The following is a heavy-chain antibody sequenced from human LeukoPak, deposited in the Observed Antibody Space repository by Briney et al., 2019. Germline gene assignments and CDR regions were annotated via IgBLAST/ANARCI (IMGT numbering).Heavy chain of an antibody. J-gene: IGHJ4*02. CDR3: ATRVAMVDY. V-gene: IGHV4-61*02. CDR1: GGSISSGSYY. CDR2: IYTSVST. D-gene: IGHD5-12*01. Sequence: ASETLSLTCTVSGGSISSGSYYWSWIRQPAGKGREWIGRIYTSVSTNYNPSLKSRVTISVDTSKNQFSLKLSSVTAADTAVYYCATRVAMVDYWGQGTLVTVSS.